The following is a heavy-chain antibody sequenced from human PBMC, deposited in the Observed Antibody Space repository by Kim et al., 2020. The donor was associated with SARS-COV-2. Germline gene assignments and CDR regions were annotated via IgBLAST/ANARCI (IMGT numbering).Heavy chain of an antibody. J-gene: IGHJ4*02. CDR2: TSYDDSTK. V-gene: IGHV3-30-3*01. Sequence: GGSLRLSCAASGFPFKTSSVHWVRQAPGKGLEWVAVTSYDDSTKYYAESVKGRFTISRDNSKNTLFLQMNTLGVEDTAMYYCARAGGMGLYFDRWGQGTL. CDR1: GFPFKTSS. D-gene: IGHD6-13*01. CDR3: ARAGGMGLYFDR.